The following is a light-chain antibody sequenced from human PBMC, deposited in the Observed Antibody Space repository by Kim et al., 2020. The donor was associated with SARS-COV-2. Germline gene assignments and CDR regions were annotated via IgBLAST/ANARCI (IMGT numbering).Light chain of an antibody. J-gene: IGKJ3*01. V-gene: IGKV1-27*01. CDR2: AAS. Sequence: ASVGDRVTITCRASQGNINYLAWYQQKPGKVPKLLIYAASTLQSGGPSRFSGSGSGTDFTLTISSLQPEDVATYYCQKYNSAPLTFGPGTKVDIK. CDR3: QKYNSAPLT. CDR1: QGNINY.